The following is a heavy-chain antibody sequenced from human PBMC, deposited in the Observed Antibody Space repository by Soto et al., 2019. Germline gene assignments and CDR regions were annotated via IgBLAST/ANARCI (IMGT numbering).Heavy chain of an antibody. CDR2: INHRGSA. CDR1: GESFIGYY. Sequence: QVHLQQWGAGLLKPSETLSLTCAVYGESFIGYYWTWIRQPPGKGLEWIGEINHRGSANYNLSLKSRVTISVDTSNNQFSLKLSSVTAADTSVYYCARTDIVTTNCFDPWGQGTLVTVSS. D-gene: IGHD5-12*01. J-gene: IGHJ5*02. CDR3: ARTDIVTTNCFDP. V-gene: IGHV4-34*02.